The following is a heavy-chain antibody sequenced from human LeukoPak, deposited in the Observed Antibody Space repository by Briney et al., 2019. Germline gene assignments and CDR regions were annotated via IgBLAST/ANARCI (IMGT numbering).Heavy chain of an antibody. CDR2: INAGNGNT. Sequence: ASVKVSCKASGYTFTSYAMHWVRQAPGQRLEWMGWINAGNGNTKYSQKFQGRVTITRDTSASTAYMELSSLRSEDTAVYYCACSVTTQFQGNYWGQGTLVTVSS. CDR3: ACSVTTQFQGNY. D-gene: IGHD4-17*01. J-gene: IGHJ4*02. V-gene: IGHV1-3*01. CDR1: GYTFTSYA.